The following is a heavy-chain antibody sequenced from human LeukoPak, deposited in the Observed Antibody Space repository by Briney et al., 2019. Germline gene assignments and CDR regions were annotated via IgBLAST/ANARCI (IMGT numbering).Heavy chain of an antibody. Sequence: GGSLRLSCAASGFTFNNYAMNWVRRAPGKGLEWVSYISSSGSTIYYADSVKGRFTISRDNAKNSLYLQMNSLRAEDTALYYCAREGPIRGAFDYWGQGTLVTVSS. V-gene: IGHV3-48*04. CDR3: AREGPIRGAFDY. CDR2: ISSSGSTI. J-gene: IGHJ4*02. CDR1: GFTFNNYA. D-gene: IGHD3-3*01.